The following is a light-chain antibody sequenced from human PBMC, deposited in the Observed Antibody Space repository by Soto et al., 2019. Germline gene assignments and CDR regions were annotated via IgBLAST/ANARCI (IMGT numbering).Light chain of an antibody. CDR2: AAS. J-gene: IGKJ4*01. CDR1: QNIRTY. CDR3: QQSYDTPLT. Sequence: DIQMTQSPPSLSASVGDRVTITCRASQNIRTYLNWYQQKPGKAPKLLIYAASTLQRGVPSRFGGSGSETDFTLTISSLQPEDFATYYCQQSYDTPLTFGGGAKVEIK. V-gene: IGKV1-39*01.